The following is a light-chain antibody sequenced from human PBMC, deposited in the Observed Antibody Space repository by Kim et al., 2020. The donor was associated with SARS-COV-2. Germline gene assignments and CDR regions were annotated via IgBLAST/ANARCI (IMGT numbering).Light chain of an antibody. CDR3: QQSYSTPWT. Sequence: DIQMTQSPSSLSASVGDRVTITCRASQSIKSFLNWYQQKPGKVPKLLIYSASNLQSGVPSRFSGSGSGTDFTLTISSLQPGDFATYYCQQSYSTPWTFGQGTKVDIK. V-gene: IGKV1-39*01. CDR1: QSIKSF. CDR2: SAS. J-gene: IGKJ1*01.